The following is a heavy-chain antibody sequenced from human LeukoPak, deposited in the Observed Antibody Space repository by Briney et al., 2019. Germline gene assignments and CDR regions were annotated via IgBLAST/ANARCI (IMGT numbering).Heavy chain of an antibody. D-gene: IGHD6-19*01. J-gene: IGHJ3*02. CDR2: ISAYNGNT. V-gene: IGHV1-18*01. Sequence: KPGASVKVSCKASGYKFTSFGVSWVRQAPGQGLEWMGWISAYNGNTNYAQKLQGRVTMTTDTSTSTAYMELRSLRSDDTAVYYCARDLSAIAVAGDDAFDIWGQGTMVTVSS. CDR3: ARDLSAIAVAGDDAFDI. CDR1: GYKFTSFG.